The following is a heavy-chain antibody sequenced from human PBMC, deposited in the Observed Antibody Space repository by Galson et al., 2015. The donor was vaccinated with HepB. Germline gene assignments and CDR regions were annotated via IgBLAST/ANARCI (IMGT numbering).Heavy chain of an antibody. Sequence: SLRLSCAASGFTFSSYSMNWVRQAPGKGLEWVSSISCSSSYIYYADSVKGRFTISRDNAKNSLYLQMNSLRAEDTAVYYCARDEYCGGDCYYDVPLLFDYWGQGTLVTVSS. V-gene: IGHV3-21*01. D-gene: IGHD2-21*02. CDR2: ISCSSSYI. J-gene: IGHJ4*02. CDR1: GFTFSSYS. CDR3: ARDEYCGGDCYYDVPLLFDY.